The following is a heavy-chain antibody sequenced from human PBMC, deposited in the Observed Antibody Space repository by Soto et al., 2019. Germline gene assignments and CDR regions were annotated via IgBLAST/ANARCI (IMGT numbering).Heavy chain of an antibody. CDR3: ARDRQFGVVIPTYYYYGMDV. CDR2: IWYDGSNK. D-gene: IGHD3-3*01. V-gene: IGHV3-33*01. CDR1: GFTFSSYG. Sequence: SGGSLRLSCAASGFTFSSYGMHWVRQAPGKGLEWVAVIWYDGSNKYYADSVKGRFTISRDNSKNTLYLQMNSLRAEDTAVYYCARDRQFGVVIPTYYYYGMDVWGQGTTGTVS. J-gene: IGHJ6*02.